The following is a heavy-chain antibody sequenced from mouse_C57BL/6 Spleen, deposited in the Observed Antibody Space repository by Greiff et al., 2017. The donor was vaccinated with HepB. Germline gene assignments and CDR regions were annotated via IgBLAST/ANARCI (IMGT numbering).Heavy chain of an antibody. CDR1: GYTFTSYW. J-gene: IGHJ3*01. Sequence: QVQLQQPGAELVRPGPSVKLSCKASGYTFTSYWMHWVKQRPGQGLEWIGVIDPSDSYTNYNQKFKGKATLTVDTSSSTAYMQLSSLTSEDSAVYYCARDDFFAYWGQGTLVTVSA. CDR3: ARDDFFAY. D-gene: IGHD2-4*01. CDR2: IDPSDSYT. V-gene: IGHV1-59*01.